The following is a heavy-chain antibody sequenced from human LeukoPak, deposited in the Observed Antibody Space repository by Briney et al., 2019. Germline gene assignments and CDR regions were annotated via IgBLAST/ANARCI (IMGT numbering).Heavy chain of an antibody. D-gene: IGHD6-19*01. V-gene: IGHV3-23*01. CDR1: GFTFSSYA. Sequence: GGSLRLSCAASGFTFSSYAMSWVRQAPGKGLEWVSAISGSGGSTYYADSVKGRFTISRDNSKNTLYLQMNSLRAEDTAVYYCAKAGQWLFDYYYYGMDVWGQGTTVTVSS. CDR2: ISGSGGST. J-gene: IGHJ6*02. CDR3: AKAGQWLFDYYYYGMDV.